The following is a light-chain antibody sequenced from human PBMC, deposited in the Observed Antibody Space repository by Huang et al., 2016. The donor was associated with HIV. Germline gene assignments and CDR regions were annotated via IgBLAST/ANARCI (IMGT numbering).Light chain of an antibody. V-gene: IGKV3-15*01. Sequence: ERVMTQSPDTLSVSPGERATLYCRASQYVSSNLAWYQQKPGQAPRLLVYGASTRVIDIPARFSGSGSGTEFTLTISSLQSEDSAVYYCQQYNNWPRTFGQGTKLVIK. CDR1: QYVSSN. CDR3: QQYNNWPRT. CDR2: GAS. J-gene: IGKJ2*01.